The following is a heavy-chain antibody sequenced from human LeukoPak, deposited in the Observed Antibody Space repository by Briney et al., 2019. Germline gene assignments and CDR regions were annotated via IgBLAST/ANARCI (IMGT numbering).Heavy chain of an antibody. Sequence: PGGSLRLSCAASGFTFSSYWMHWVRRAPGEGLVWVSRINSDGSSTSYADSVKGRFTISRDNAKNSLYLQMNSLRAEDTAVYYCARRWSGYYWPGVFDYWGQGTLVTVSS. CDR1: GFTFSSYW. CDR3: ARRWSGYYWPGVFDY. J-gene: IGHJ4*02. D-gene: IGHD3-3*01. CDR2: INSDGSST. V-gene: IGHV3-74*01.